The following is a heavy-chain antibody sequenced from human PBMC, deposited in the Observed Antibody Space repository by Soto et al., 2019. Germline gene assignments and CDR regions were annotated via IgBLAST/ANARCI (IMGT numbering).Heavy chain of an antibody. J-gene: IGHJ4*02. D-gene: IGHD3-10*01. CDR3: TTKGSLFYFDY. V-gene: IGHV3-49*03. CDR2: IRSKAYGGTT. CDR1: GFTFGDYA. Sequence: ESGGGLVQPGRSLRLSCTASGFTFGDYAMSWFRQAPGKGLEWVGFIRSKAYGGTTEYAASVKGRFTISRDDSKSIAYLQMNSLKTEDTAVYYCTTKGSLFYFDYWGQGTLVTVSS.